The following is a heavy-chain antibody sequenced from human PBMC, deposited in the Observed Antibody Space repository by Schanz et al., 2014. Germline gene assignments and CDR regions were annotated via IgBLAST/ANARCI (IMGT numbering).Heavy chain of an antibody. CDR2: INSVGSNT. D-gene: IGHD1-1*01. CDR3: ARGRVLES. J-gene: IGHJ5*02. V-gene: IGHV3-74*01. Sequence: EVQLVQSGGGLVQPGGSLRLSCAASGFTFSSHWMHWVRQDPGKGLVWVARINSVGSNTDYADSVTGRFTISRDNAENTLFLQMNSLRAEDTAVYYCARGRVLESWGQGTLVTVSS. CDR1: GFTFSSHW.